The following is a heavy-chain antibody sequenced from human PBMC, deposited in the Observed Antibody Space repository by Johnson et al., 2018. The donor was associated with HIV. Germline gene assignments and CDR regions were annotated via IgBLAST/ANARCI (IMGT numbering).Heavy chain of an antibody. CDR1: GFTFSDYY. CDR2: ITSTGITV. J-gene: IGHJ3*02. V-gene: IGHV3-11*01. Sequence: QVQLVESGGGLVKPGGSLRLSCAASGFTFSDYYMSWIRQAPGKGLEWVSYITSTGITVYYAASVKGRFTISSENAKNSLYLQMNSLRAEDTAVYYCARDAPRYSFDIWGQGTMVTVSS. D-gene: IGHD2-21*01. CDR3: ARDAPRYSFDI.